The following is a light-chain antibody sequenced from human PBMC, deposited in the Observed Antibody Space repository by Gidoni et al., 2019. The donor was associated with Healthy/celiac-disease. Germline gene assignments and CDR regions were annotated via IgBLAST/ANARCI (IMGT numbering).Light chain of an antibody. Sequence: DIVMTQSPLSLPVTPGEPASISCRSSQSLLHSNGYNYLDWYLQKPGLSPQLLIYLGSNRSSGVPDRFSGSGSGTDFTLKISRVEAEDVGVYYCMQALQTPYTFGQXTKLEIK. CDR1: QSLLHSNGYNY. J-gene: IGKJ2*01. V-gene: IGKV2-28*01. CDR2: LGS. CDR3: MQALQTPYT.